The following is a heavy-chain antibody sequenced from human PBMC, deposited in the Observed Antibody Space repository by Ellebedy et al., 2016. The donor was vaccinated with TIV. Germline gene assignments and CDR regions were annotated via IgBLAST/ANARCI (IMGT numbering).Heavy chain of an antibody. CDR2: ISAYNGNT. Sequence: AASVKVSCKASGYTFTRYGITWVRQAPGQGLEWMGWISAYNGNTNYAQNLKGRVTITTDTSTNTAYMELRSLISDDTAVYYCARDEGGEGSMIVVVHFDYWGQGTLVTVSS. V-gene: IGHV1-18*01. J-gene: IGHJ4*02. CDR1: GYTFTRYG. D-gene: IGHD3-22*01. CDR3: ARDEGGEGSMIVVVHFDY.